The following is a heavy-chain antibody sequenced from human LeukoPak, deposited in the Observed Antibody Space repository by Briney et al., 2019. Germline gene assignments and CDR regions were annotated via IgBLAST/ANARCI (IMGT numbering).Heavy chain of an antibody. CDR1: GFTFSKHG. CDR3: AEGQSGNVPGY. CDR2: ISNDGRNK. Sequence: GGSLTLSCADSGFTFSKHGTHWARHPPGKGLEWGAVISNDGRNKYYADCVKGRFTIYRDNSNNTLYLQINSLRAEVSALYYGAEGQSGNVPGYGGEPTRVTVSS. V-gene: IGHV3-30*18. J-gene: IGHJ4*02. D-gene: IGHD3-10*02.